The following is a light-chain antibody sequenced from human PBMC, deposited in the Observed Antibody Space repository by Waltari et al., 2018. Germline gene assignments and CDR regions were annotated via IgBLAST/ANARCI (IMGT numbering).Light chain of an antibody. CDR1: QSLLHGHGRNF. CDR3: MQARQPPYT. V-gene: IGKV2-28*01. CDR2: MGS. J-gene: IGKJ4*01. Sequence: DIVMTQSPLSLPVTPGEPASISCRSSQSLLHGHGRNFLDWYLQKPGQSPQLLIYMGSNRASGVPDRFSGSGSGTYFTLKISRVEAEDVGVYYCMQARQPPYTFGGGTKVEIK.